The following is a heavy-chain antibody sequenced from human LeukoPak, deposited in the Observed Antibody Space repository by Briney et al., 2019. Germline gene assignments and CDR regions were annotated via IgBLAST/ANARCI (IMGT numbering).Heavy chain of an antibody. CDR3: ARDHYFDSSGYYPY. D-gene: IGHD3-22*01. J-gene: IGHJ4*02. CDR2: ISRNGAAT. CDR1: GLSFGDYT. V-gene: IGHV3-43*01. Sequence: GGSLRLSCEASGLSFGDYTMHWVRQPPGKGLEWVSLISRNGAATKYADSVRGRFTVSRDNSKNSLYLQMNSLSTEDTAVYFCARDHYFDSSGYYPYWGQGTLVTVSS.